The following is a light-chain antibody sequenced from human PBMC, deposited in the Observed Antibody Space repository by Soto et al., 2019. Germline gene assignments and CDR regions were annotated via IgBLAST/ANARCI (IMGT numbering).Light chain of an antibody. CDR3: TSYTRTSSTTYV. V-gene: IGLV2-14*02. CDR1: SSDVGSYNL. CDR2: EVS. Sequence: QSVLTQPASVSGSPGQSITISCTGTSSDVGSYNLVSWYQQHPGKAPKLMIYEVSKRPSGVSNRFSGSKSGNTASLTISGLQAEDEADYYCTSYTRTSSTTYVFGTGTKVTVL. J-gene: IGLJ1*01.